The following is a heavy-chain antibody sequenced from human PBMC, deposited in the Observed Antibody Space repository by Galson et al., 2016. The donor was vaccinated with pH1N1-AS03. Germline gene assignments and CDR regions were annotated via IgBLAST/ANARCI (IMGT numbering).Heavy chain of an antibody. V-gene: IGHV4-61*02. D-gene: IGHD1-26*01. Sequence: TLSLTCTVSGGSISGTSYYWSWIRQPAGKGLEWIGRISLSGSTNYNPSLTSRVSMSVDTSKNHPSLELNSVTAADTSVYYCATSLNSGRNSYRPTYAFDIWGQGTMVIVSS. CDR2: ISLSGST. CDR1: GGSISGTSYY. CDR3: ATSLNSGRNSYRPTYAFDI. J-gene: IGHJ3*02.